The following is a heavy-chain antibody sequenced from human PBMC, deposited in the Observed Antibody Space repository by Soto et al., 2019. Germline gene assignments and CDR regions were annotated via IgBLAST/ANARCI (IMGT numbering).Heavy chain of an antibody. J-gene: IGHJ4*02. D-gene: IGHD1-1*01. CDR2: ISAHNGNT. CDR1: GYGFTTYG. CDR3: ARGRYGDY. Sequence: QVHLVQSGAEVKKPGASVKVSCKGSGYGFTTYGITWVRQAPGQGLEWMAWISAHNGNTNYAQKLQGRVIVTRDTSTSTAYMDLRSLRSDDRAVYYCARGRYGDYGGQGAVVTVSS. V-gene: IGHV1-18*01.